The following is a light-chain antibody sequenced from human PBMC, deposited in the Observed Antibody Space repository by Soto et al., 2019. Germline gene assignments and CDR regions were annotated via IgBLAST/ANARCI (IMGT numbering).Light chain of an antibody. V-gene: IGKV4-1*01. CDR1: QSVLYSPNNKNY. CDR2: WAS. J-gene: IGKJ1*01. Sequence: DILMSQSPDSLAVSLGERATINCKSSQSVLYSPNNKNYLAWYQHKPGQPPKMPIYWASIRESGVPDRFSGSGSGTDFTLTISSLQSEDVAVYYCQQYYTNSWSFGQGTKVDIK. CDR3: QQYYTNSWS.